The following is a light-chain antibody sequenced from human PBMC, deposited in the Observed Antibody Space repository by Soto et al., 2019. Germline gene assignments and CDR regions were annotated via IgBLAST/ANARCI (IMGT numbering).Light chain of an antibody. CDR3: TSYTSSSSYV. CDR2: DVT. Sequence: QSVLTQPASVSGSPGQSITIYCSGTSSDVGGYNFVSWFQQHPDKVPKLLIYDVTNRPSGISNRFSGSKSGNTASLTISGLQAEDEADYYCTSYTSSSSYVFGTGTKVT. CDR1: SSDVGGYNF. V-gene: IGLV2-14*01. J-gene: IGLJ1*01.